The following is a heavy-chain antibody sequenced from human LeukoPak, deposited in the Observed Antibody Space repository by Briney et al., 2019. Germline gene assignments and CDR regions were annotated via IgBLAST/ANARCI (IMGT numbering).Heavy chain of an antibody. CDR2: VSISGAST. CDR3: ARDSSGITIFGVAWFDP. D-gene: IGHD3-3*01. V-gene: IGHV3-23*01. Sequence: GGSLRLSCEASGFTFSSYAMSWVRQAPGKGLEWVSAVSISGASTYHADSVKGRFTISRDNSKNTLYLQMNSLRAEDTGVYYCARDSSGITIFGVAWFDPWGQGTLVTVSS. J-gene: IGHJ5*02. CDR1: GFTFSSYA.